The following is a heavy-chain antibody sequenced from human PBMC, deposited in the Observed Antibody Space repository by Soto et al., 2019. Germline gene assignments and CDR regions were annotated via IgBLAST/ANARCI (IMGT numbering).Heavy chain of an antibody. V-gene: IGHV3-23*01. D-gene: IGHD4-17*01. CDR1: GFTFGSHA. Sequence: GGSLRLSCSASGFTFGSHAMSWVRQAPGKGLEWVSSISGSGGRTYYADSVKGRFTVSRDNSKNTLYSQMSSLKDDDTAVYYCARDKGPYGDYSLGDYGLDVWGQGTTVTVSS. CDR2: ISGSGGRT. J-gene: IGHJ6*02. CDR3: ARDKGPYGDYSLGDYGLDV.